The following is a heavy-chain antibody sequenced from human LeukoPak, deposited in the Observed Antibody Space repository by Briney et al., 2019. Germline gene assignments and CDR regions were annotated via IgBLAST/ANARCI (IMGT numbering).Heavy chain of an antibody. Sequence: SETLSLTCIVSGGSISSSSYYWGWIRQPPGKGLEWIGSIYHSGSTYYNPSLKSRVTISVDTSKNQFSLNLSSVTAADTAVYYCAGVYSSSWYDLQIPVGFDPWGQGTLVTVSS. D-gene: IGHD6-13*01. CDR1: GGSISSSSYY. CDR3: AGVYSSSWYDLQIPVGFDP. V-gene: IGHV4-39*07. J-gene: IGHJ5*02. CDR2: IYHSGST.